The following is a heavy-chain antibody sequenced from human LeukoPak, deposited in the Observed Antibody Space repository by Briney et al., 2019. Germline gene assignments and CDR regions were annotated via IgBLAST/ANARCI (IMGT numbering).Heavy chain of an antibody. CDR3: ARGPPIAAASNWFDP. J-gene: IGHJ5*02. D-gene: IGHD6-13*01. Sequence: ASVKVSCKASGYTFTSYYMHWVRQAPGQGLEWMGWINPNSGGTNYAQKLQGRVTMTTDTSTSTAYMELRSLRSDDTAVYYCARGPPIAAASNWFDPWGQGTLVTVSS. V-gene: IGHV1-2*02. CDR2: INPNSGGT. CDR1: GYTFTSYY.